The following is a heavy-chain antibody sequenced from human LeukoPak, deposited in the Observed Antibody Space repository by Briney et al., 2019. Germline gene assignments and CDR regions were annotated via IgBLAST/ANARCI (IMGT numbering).Heavy chain of an antibody. V-gene: IGHV4-59*01. D-gene: IGHD6-13*01. CDR1: GGSISSYY. J-gene: IGHJ4*02. CDR3: ARGEVAAAGKCTIDY. CDR2: IYYSGST. Sequence: SETQSLTCTVSGGSISSYYWSWIRQPPGKGLEWIGYIYYSGSTNYNPSLKSRVTISVDTSKNQFSLKLSSVTAADTAVYYCARGEVAAAGKCTIDYWGQGTLGTGSS.